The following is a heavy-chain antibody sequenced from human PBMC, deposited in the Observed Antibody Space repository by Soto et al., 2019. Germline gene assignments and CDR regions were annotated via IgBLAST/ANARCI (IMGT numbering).Heavy chain of an antibody. J-gene: IGHJ4*02. V-gene: IGHV3-21*01. CDR2: ISSSSSYI. CDR3: ASSKWEQPRGAPHY. Sequence: GGSLRLSCAASGFTFSSYSMNWVRQAPGKGLEWVSSISSSSSYIYYADSVKGRFTISRDNAKNSLYLQMNSLRAEDTAVYYCASSKWEQPRGAPHYWGQGTLVTVSS. D-gene: IGHD1-26*01. CDR1: GFTFSSYS.